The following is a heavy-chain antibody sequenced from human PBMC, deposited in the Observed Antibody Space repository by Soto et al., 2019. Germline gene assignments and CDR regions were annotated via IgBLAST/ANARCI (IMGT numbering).Heavy chain of an antibody. CDR1: GGSISSYY. V-gene: IGHV4-59*01. Sequence: SETLSLTCTVSGGSISSYYWSWIRQPPGKGLEWIGYIYYSGSTNYNPSLKSRVTISVATSKNQFSLKLSSVTAADTAVYYCARDLPPARGYSGYDAFDIWGQGTMVTVSS. CDR3: ARDLPPARGYSGYDAFDI. CDR2: IYYSGST. D-gene: IGHD5-12*01. J-gene: IGHJ3*02.